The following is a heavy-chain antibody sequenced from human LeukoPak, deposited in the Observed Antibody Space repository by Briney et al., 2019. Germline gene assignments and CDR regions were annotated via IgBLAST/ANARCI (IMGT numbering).Heavy chain of an antibody. Sequence: ASVKVSCKASGYTFTGYYMHWVRQAPGQGLEWMGRINPNSGGTNYAQKFQGRVTMTRDTSISTAYMELSRLRSDDTAVDSCGRGIVVVTASPFNSWGREPWSPSPQ. CDR3: GRGIVVVTASPFNS. CDR1: GYTFTGYY. D-gene: IGHD2-21*02. J-gene: IGHJ4*02. V-gene: IGHV1-2*06. CDR2: INPNSGGT.